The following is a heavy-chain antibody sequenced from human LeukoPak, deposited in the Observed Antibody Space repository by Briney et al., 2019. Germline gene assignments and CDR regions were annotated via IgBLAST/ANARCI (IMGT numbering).Heavy chain of an antibody. Sequence: GGSLRLSCAASGVTFTSYALSWVRKAQGQGLEWVSAISGNGGATYYADSVKGRFTISRDNSKNTLHLQMNSLRAEDTALYYCAKATTAIVVDNFFDYWGQGTLVSVSS. CDR2: ISGNGGAT. CDR3: AKATTAIVVDNFFDY. V-gene: IGHV3-23*01. D-gene: IGHD3-22*01. J-gene: IGHJ4*02. CDR1: GVTFTSYA.